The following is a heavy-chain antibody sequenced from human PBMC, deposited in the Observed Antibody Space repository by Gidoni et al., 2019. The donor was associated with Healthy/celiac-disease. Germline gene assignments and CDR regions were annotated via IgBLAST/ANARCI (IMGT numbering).Heavy chain of an antibody. CDR1: VYSFTSYW. Sequence: EVQLVPSGAEVKKPGETLTISCKGSVYSFTSYWIGWVSQMPGKGLEWWGIIYPGDSDTRYSPSFQGQVTISADKSISTAYLQWSSLKASDTAMYYCASAYCSSTSCQSDAFDIWGQGTMVTVSS. CDR2: IYPGDSDT. J-gene: IGHJ3*02. D-gene: IGHD2-2*01. CDR3: ASAYCSSTSCQSDAFDI. V-gene: IGHV5-51*01.